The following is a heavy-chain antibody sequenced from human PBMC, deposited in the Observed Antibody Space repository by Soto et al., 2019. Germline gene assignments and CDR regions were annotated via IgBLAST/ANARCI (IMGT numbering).Heavy chain of an antibody. Sequence: QVQLVQSGAEVKKPGCSVKVSCKASGGSFGNSAINWVRQTPGQGLEWLGGCIPVYRTLNYAQKFQGRVTITADESTGTAFVTLNSLASDDTAVYYCSTGVIWIGYFTVDSWGQGTRVTVSS. V-gene: IGHV1-69*01. CDR1: GGSFGNSA. D-gene: IGHD3-3*01. CDR3: STGVIWIGYFTVDS. J-gene: IGHJ4*02. CDR2: CIPVYRTL.